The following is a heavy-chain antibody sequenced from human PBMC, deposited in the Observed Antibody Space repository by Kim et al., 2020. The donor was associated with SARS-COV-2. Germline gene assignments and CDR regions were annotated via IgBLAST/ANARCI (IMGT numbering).Heavy chain of an antibody. V-gene: IGHV3-48*02. Sequence: GGSLRLSCAASGFTFSSYSMNWVRQAPGKGLEWVSYISSSSSTIYYADSVKGRFTISRDNAKNSLYLQMNSLRDEDTAVYYCARGPPGFGELLQVYFQHWGQGTLVTVSS. D-gene: IGHD3-10*01. CDR2: ISSSSSTI. CDR1: GFTFSSYS. CDR3: ARGPPGFGELLQVYFQH. J-gene: IGHJ1*01.